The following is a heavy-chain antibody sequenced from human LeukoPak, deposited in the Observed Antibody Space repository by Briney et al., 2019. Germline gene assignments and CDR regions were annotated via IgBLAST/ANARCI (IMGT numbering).Heavy chain of an antibody. V-gene: IGHV3-23*01. CDR3: AKGRYSSSGYYFDY. J-gene: IGHJ4*02. CDR2: ISGSGGST. CDR1: GFTFSSYA. D-gene: IGHD6-6*01. Sequence: LGGSLRLSCAASGFTFSSYAMSWVRQAPGKGLEWVSAISGSGGSTYYADSVKARFTISRDNSKNTLYLQMNSLRAEDTAVYYCAKGRYSSSGYYFDYWGQGTLVTVSS.